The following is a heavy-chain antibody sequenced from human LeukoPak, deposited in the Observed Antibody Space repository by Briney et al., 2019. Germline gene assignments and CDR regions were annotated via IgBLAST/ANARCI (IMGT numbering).Heavy chain of an antibody. Sequence: APVNVSCTASGYTFTSYYMHWVRQAPGQGLEWMGIINPSGGSTSYAQKFQGRVTMTRDTSTSTVYMELSSLRSEDTAVYYCARVASYDSSGYGQYYFDYWGQGTLVTVSS. V-gene: IGHV1-46*01. J-gene: IGHJ4*02. D-gene: IGHD3-22*01. CDR2: INPSGGST. CDR1: GYTFTSYY. CDR3: ARVASYDSSGYGQYYFDY.